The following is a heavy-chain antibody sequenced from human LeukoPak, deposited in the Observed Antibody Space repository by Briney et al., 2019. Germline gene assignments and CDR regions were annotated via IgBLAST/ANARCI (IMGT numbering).Heavy chain of an antibody. D-gene: IGHD2-2*01. V-gene: IGHV4-59*12. Sequence: SETLSLTCSVSGGSISSYYWGWIRQPPGKGLEWIGYIHYTGSTTYNPSLKSRVTISVDTSKNQFSLKLSSVTAADTAVYYCARDTPVPAAMAPDYWGQGTLVPVSS. CDR3: ARDTPVPAAMAPDY. CDR1: GGSISSYY. CDR2: IHYTGST. J-gene: IGHJ4*02.